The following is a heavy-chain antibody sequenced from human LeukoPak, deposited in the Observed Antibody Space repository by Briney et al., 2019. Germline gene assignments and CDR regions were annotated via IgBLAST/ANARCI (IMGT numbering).Heavy chain of an antibody. J-gene: IGHJ4*02. V-gene: IGHV1-18*01. Sequence: ASVKVSCKASGYTFTSYGISWVRQAPGQGLEWMGWISAYNGNTNYAQKLQGRFTISRDNSKNTLYLQMNSLRAEDTAVYFCAREERGKWGQGTLVTVSS. CDR2: ISAYNGNT. CDR3: AREERGK. CDR1: GYTFTSYG. D-gene: IGHD1-1*01.